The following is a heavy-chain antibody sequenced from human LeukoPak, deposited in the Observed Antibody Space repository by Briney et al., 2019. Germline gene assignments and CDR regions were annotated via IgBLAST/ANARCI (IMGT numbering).Heavy chain of an antibody. D-gene: IGHD3-22*01. J-gene: IGHJ1*01. V-gene: IGHV4-39*01. Sequence: PSETLSLTCSVSGDSISRSDSYWDWIRQPPGKGLEWIGTIYHSGRTYYSPSLNSRVTMSVDTSSNQFSLNLRSVTAADTAVYYCARRRYYDGSGYLEWGQGTLLSVSS. CDR2: IYHSGRT. CDR1: GDSISRSDSY. CDR3: ARRRYYDGSGYLE.